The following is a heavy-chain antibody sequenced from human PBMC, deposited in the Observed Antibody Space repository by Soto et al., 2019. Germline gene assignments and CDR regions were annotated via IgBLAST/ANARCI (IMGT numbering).Heavy chain of an antibody. J-gene: IGHJ4*02. CDR3: ARVGGYDYADFDD. Sequence: SETLSLTCTVSGGSISSGDYYWSWIRQPPGKGLEWIGYIYYSGSTYYNPSLKSRVTISVDTSKNQFSLKLSSVTAADTAVYYGARVGGYDYADFDDWGQGTLVTVSS. CDR2: IYYSGST. D-gene: IGHD3-16*01. V-gene: IGHV4-30-4*01. CDR1: GGSISSGDYY.